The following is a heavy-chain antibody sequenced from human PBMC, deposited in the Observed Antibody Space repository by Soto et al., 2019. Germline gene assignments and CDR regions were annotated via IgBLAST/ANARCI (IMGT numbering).Heavy chain of an antibody. CDR3: ARDKITGLFDY. CDR2: INHSGST. J-gene: IGHJ4*02. V-gene: IGHV4-34*01. D-gene: IGHD2-8*02. Sequence: PSETLSLTCAVYGGSCSGYYWTWIRQPPGTGLEWIGEINHSGSTNYNPSLKSRVTISVDTSKNQFSLKLTSVTAADTAVYYCARDKITGLFDYWGQGTLVP. CDR1: GGSCSGYY.